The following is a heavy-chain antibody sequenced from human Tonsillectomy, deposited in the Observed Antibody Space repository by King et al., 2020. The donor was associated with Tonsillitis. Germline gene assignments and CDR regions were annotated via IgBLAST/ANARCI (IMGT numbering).Heavy chain of an antibody. CDR1: GGTLSKYA. Sequence: QLVQSGAEVKKPGSSVKVSCKASGGTLSKYAISWVRQAPGQGLEGMGGIIPTLGTANYAQKFQDRVTITADESTSTSYLELSSLRSEDTAVYYCAMFAPSRVIASRLFPNLDYWGQGTLVTVTS. CDR3: AMFAPSRVIASRLFPNLDY. CDR2: IIPTLGTA. V-gene: IGHV1-69*01. D-gene: IGHD6-6*01. J-gene: IGHJ4*02.